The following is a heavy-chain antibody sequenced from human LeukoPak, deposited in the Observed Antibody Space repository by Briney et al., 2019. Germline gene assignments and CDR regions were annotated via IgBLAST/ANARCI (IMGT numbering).Heavy chain of an antibody. D-gene: IGHD6-13*01. Sequence: ASVKVSCKASGYTFTGYYMHWVRQAPGQGLEWMGWINPNSGGTNYAQKFQGRVTMTRDTSTSTVYMELSSLRSEDTAVYYCARTLRRIAAAGTFDYWGQGTLVTVSS. CDR3: ARTLRRIAAAGTFDY. CDR1: GYTFTGYY. V-gene: IGHV1-2*02. J-gene: IGHJ4*02. CDR2: INPNSGGT.